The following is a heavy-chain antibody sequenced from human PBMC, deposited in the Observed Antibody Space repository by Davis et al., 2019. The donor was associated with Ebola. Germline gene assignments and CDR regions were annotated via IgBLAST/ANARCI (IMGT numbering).Heavy chain of an antibody. V-gene: IGHV5-51*01. D-gene: IGHD3-3*02. CDR1: GYTFTTYW. CDR3: ARRGGWSGAFLDY. J-gene: IGHJ4*02. Sequence: PGGSLRLSCTGSGYTFTTYWIGWVRQMPGKGLEWMGIIYPGDSVTRYSPSFQGQVTISADKSISTAYLQWSSLKASDTAMYYCARRGGWSGAFLDYWGQGTLVTVSS. CDR2: IYPGDSVT.